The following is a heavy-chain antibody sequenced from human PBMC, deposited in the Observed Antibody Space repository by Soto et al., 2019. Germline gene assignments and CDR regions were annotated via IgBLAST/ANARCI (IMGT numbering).Heavy chain of an antibody. CDR2: IIPIFGTA. D-gene: IGHD2-15*01. Sequence: SVKVSCKVSGGTFSSYAISGVRQAPGQGLEWMGGIIPIFGTANYAQKFQGRVTMTTDTSTSTAYMELRSLRSDDTAVYYCARDCSGGSCYYYYGMDVWGQGTTVTVSS. CDR3: ARDCSGGSCYYYYGMDV. J-gene: IGHJ6*02. V-gene: IGHV1-69*05. CDR1: GGTFSSYA.